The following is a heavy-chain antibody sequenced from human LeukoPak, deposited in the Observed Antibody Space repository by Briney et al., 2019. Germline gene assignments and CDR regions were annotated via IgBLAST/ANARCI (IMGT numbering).Heavy chain of an antibody. J-gene: IGHJ3*02. V-gene: IGHV3-30*03. CDR1: GFTFSSYG. Sequence: GGSLRLSCAASGFTFSSYGMHWVRQAPGKGLEWVAVISYDGSNKYYADSVKGRFTISRDNSKNTLYLQMNSLRTEDTAVYYCARDIGLHAGEAFDIWGQGTMVTVSS. CDR3: ARDIGLHAGEAFDI. D-gene: IGHD3-16*01. CDR2: ISYDGSNK.